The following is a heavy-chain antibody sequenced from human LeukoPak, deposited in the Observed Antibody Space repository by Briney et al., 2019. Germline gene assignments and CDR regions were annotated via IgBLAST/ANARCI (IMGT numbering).Heavy chain of an antibody. CDR3: ARSAAGTYY. Sequence: WGSLSFYCVASGFTFSSYSMNWVRQAPGHGLVWVLSINSSSSNKYYTDSVKGRFTISKDNAKNSVDLQMNSLGAEDTAVYYCARSAAGTYYWGQGTLVTVSS. D-gene: IGHD1-1*01. V-gene: IGHV3-21*01. J-gene: IGHJ4*02. CDR2: INSSSSNK. CDR1: GFTFSSYS.